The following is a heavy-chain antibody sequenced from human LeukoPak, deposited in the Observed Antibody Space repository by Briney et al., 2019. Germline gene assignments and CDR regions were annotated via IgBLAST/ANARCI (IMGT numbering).Heavy chain of an antibody. V-gene: IGHV3-48*01. CDR1: GFTFSSYS. D-gene: IGHD3-3*01. Sequence: GGSLRLSCAASGFTFSSYSMNWVRQVPGKGLEWVSYISSSSSTIYYADSVKGRFTISRDNAKNSLYLQMNSLRAEDTAVYYCARGYYDFWSGYTYGMDVWGQGTTVTVSS. J-gene: IGHJ6*02. CDR2: ISSSSSTI. CDR3: ARGYYDFWSGYTYGMDV.